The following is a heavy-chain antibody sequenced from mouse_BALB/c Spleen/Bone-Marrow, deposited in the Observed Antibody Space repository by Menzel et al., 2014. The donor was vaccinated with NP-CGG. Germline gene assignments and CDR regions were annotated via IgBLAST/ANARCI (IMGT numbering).Heavy chain of an antibody. CDR2: ITPNSDHT. J-gene: IGHJ4*01. Sequence: QVQLKESGAELARPGASVKMSCKASGYTFTSYTMHWVKQRPGQGLGWIGYITPNSDHTNYNQKFKDRATLTADKSSSTAYMQLSSLTSEDSAIYYCSRSTFAHVMDSWGQGTSVTVSS. CDR3: SRSTFAHVMDS. CDR1: GYTFTSYT. D-gene: IGHD4-1*02. V-gene: IGHV1-4*01.